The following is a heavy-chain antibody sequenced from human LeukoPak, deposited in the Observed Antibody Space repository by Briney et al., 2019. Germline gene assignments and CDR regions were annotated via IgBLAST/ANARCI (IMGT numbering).Heavy chain of an antibody. D-gene: IGHD3-10*01. Sequence: APVKVSCKVSGYTLTELSMHWVRQAPGKGLEWMGRFDPEDGETIYAQKFQGRVTMTADTSTDTVYMELSSLRSEDTAVYYCATEGKMVQGVYTDYWGQGTLVTVSS. CDR2: FDPEDGET. J-gene: IGHJ4*02. CDR3: ATEGKMVQGVYTDY. CDR1: GYTLTELS. V-gene: IGHV1-24*01.